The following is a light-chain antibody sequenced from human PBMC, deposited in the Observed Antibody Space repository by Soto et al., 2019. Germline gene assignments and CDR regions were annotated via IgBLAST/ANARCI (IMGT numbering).Light chain of an antibody. J-gene: IGKJ3*01. V-gene: IGKV3-20*01. CDR3: QQYNGSRQFT. CDR2: GAS. Sequence: EIVLTQSPGTLSLSPGERATLSCRASQTVVGGYLAWYQQRPGQAPRLLIYGASVRATGIPDRISGSGSGTAFTLISSRLEAEDGSVYYCQQYNGSRQFTFGPGTTVDIK. CDR1: QTVVGGY.